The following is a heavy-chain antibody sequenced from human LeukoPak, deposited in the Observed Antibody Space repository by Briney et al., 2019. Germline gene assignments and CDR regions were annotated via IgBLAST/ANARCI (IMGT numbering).Heavy chain of an antibody. V-gene: IGHV1-69*05. J-gene: IGHJ4*02. CDR2: IIPIFGTA. D-gene: IGHD1-1*01. Sequence: PVKVSCKASGGTFSSYAISWVRQAPGQGLEWMGGIIPIFGTANYAQKFQGRVTITTDESTSTAYMELSSLRSEDTAVYYCASHPQLVTSYFDYWGQGTLVTVSS. CDR1: GGTFSSYA. CDR3: ASHPQLVTSYFDY.